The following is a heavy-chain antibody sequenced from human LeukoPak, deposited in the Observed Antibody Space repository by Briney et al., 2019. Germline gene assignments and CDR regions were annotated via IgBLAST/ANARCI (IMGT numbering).Heavy chain of an antibody. CDR3: ARSPGIGYFDY. Sequence: SQTLSLTCAISGDSVSSNSGAWNWIRQSPSRGLEWLGRTYYRSKWSTDYAVSVKSRITINPDTSQNQFSLHLNSVTPENTAVYYCARSPGIGYFDYWGQGTLVTISS. D-gene: IGHD3-10*01. CDR2: TYYRSKWST. CDR1: GDSVSSNSGA. V-gene: IGHV6-1*01. J-gene: IGHJ4*02.